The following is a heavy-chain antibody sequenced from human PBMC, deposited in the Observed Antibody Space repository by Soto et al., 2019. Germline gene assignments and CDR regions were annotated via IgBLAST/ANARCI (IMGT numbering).Heavy chain of an antibody. V-gene: IGHV1-2*02. Sequence: QVQLVQSGAEVKKPGASVKVSCKAPRYIFTAYFMHWVRQAPGQGLEWMGWINPNNGATHLGLSFQGRVTMNRVTANNQGYMELSRVRSDGKAVQYRAAHRPGSPFRPRGQGTLVIVSS. CDR1: RYIFTAYF. CDR2: INPNNGAT. CDR3: AAHRPGSPFRP. J-gene: IGHJ5*02. D-gene: IGHD3-10*01.